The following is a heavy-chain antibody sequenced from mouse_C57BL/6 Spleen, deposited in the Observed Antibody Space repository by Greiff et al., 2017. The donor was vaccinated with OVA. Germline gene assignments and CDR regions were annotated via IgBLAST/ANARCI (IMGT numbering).Heavy chain of an antibody. CDR1: GYTFTSYW. Sequence: QVQLQQPGAELVRPGSSVKLSCKASGYTFTSYWMHWVKQRPIQGLEWIGNIDPSDSETHYNQKFKDKATLTVDKSSSTAYMQLSSLTSEGSAVYDCATLSITTVVFDYWGQGTTLTVSS. CDR2: IDPSDSET. CDR3: ATLSITTVVFDY. J-gene: IGHJ2*01. D-gene: IGHD1-1*01. V-gene: IGHV1-52*01.